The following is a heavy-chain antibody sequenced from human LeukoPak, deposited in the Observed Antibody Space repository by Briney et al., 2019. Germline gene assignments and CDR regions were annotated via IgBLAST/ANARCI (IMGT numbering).Heavy chain of an antibody. V-gene: IGHV1-69*13. J-gene: IGHJ4*02. CDR3: ARDLEHCRNIICSNSAY. CDR2: IIPIFGTA. CDR1: GGTFSSYA. D-gene: IGHD2-2*01. Sequence: SVKVSCKASGGTFSSYAISWVRQAPGQGLEWMGGIIPIFGTANYAQKFQGRVTITADESTSTVYMDLRSLRSDDTAVYYCARDLEHCRNIICSNSAYWGQGTLVTVSS.